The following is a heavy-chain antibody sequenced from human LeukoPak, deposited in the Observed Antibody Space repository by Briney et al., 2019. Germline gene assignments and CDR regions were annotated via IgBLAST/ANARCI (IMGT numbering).Heavy chain of an antibody. CDR1: GYTFTGYY. CDR3: ARERIDYYDFWSGYHHDAFDI. CDR2: INPNSGGT. Sequence: ASVKVSCKASGYTFTGYYMHWVRQAPGQGLEWMGWINPNSGGTNYAQKFQGRVTMTRDTSISTAYMELSRLRSDDTAVYYCARERIDYYDFWSGYHHDAFDIWGQGTMVTVSS. D-gene: IGHD3-3*01. V-gene: IGHV1-2*02. J-gene: IGHJ3*02.